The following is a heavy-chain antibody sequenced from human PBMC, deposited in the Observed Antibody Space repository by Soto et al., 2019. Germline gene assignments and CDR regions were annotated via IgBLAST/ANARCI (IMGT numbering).Heavy chain of an antibody. D-gene: IGHD3-10*01. V-gene: IGHV4-34*01. J-gene: IGHJ6*03. CDR1: GGSFSGYY. Sequence: SETLSLTCAVYGGSFSGYYWSWIRQPPGKGLEWIGEINHSGSTNYNPSLKSRVTISVDTSKNQFSLKLSSVTAADTAVYYCARGVSYYGSGFYYYYYMDVWGKGTTVTVSS. CDR2: INHSGST. CDR3: ARGVSYYGSGFYYYYYMDV.